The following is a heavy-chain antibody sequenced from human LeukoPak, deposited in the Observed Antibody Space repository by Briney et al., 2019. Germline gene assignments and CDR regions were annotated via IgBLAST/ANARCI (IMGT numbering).Heavy chain of an antibody. CDR2: INPNSGGT. CDR3: VTRSGCIAARTCDY. D-gene: IGHD6-6*01. J-gene: IGHJ4*02. Sequence: ASVKVSCKASGYTFTGYYMHWVRQAPGQGLEWMGWINPNSGGTNYAQKFQGRVTMTRDTSISTAYMELSRLRSDDTVVYYCVTRSGCIAARTCDYWGQGTLVTVSS. V-gene: IGHV1-2*02. CDR1: GYTFTGYY.